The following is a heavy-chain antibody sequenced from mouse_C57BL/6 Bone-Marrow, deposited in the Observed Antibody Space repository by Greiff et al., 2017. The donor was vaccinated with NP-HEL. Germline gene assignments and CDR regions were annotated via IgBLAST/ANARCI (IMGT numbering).Heavy chain of an antibody. CDR2: IYPRSGNT. D-gene: IGHD1-1*01. CDR1: GYTFTSYG. J-gene: IGHJ3*01. CDR3: ARWYYGSSYGAWFAY. Sequence: QVQLKESGAELARPGASVKLSCKASGYTFTSYGISWVKQRPGQGLEWIGEIYPRSGNTYYNEKFKGKATLTADKSSSTAYMELRSLTSEDSAVYCCARWYYGSSYGAWFAYWGQGTLVTVSA. V-gene: IGHV1-81*01.